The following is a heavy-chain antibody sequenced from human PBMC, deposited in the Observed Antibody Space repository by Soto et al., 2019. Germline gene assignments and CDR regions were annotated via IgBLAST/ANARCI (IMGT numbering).Heavy chain of an antibody. D-gene: IGHD3-10*01. J-gene: IGHJ4*02. CDR3: AREGGDSGWGSYLSFDH. CDR1: GYTFTDYY. CDR2: IDLKSGGT. V-gene: IGHV1-2*02. Sequence: QVQLVQSGAEVKKPGASAKVSCKASGYTFTDYYLHWVRQAPGQGPEWMGWIDLKSGGTNYAPKFQGRVTMTRDTSISTAFMDLSTLRVDDTAVYYCAREGGDSGWGSYLSFDHWGQGTLVTVSS.